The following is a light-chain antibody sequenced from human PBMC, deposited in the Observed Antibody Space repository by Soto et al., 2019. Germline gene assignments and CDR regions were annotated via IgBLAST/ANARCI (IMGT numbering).Light chain of an antibody. CDR1: QRVSGGF. CDR3: QQYGSSPS. Sequence: EIALTQSPTPLSLSPGERATLYCGASQRVSGGFLAWYQQKPGLAPRLILYDTSFRATGIPDRFSGSGSGTYFTLTISRLDAEDFAVYYCQQYGSSPSFGQGTKVDIK. J-gene: IGKJ1*01. V-gene: IGKV3D-20*01. CDR2: DTS.